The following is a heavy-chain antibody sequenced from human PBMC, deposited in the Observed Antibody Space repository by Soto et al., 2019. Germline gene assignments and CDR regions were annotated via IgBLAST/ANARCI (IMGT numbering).Heavy chain of an antibody. CDR3: ARKGIGDGYYGMDV. CDR2: INHSGST. V-gene: IGHV4-34*01. J-gene: IGHJ6*02. Sequence: SETLSLTCAVYGGSFSGYYWSWIRQPPGKGLEWIGEINHSGSTNYNPSLKSRVTISVDTSKNQFSLKLSSVTAADTAVYYCARKGIGDGYYGMDVWGQGTTVTVSS. D-gene: IGHD2-21*01. CDR1: GGSFSGYY.